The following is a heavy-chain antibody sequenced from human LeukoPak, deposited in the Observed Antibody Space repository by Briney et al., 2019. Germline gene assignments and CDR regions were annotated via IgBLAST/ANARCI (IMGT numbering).Heavy chain of an antibody. Sequence: GGSLRLSCAASGFTFSSFGMNWVRQAPGKGLEWVSYISDSSSLTNYADSVKGRFTISRDNAKNSLSLQLNSLRDEDTAVYFCAKVIRGGYGMDVWGQGTTVIVSS. J-gene: IGHJ6*02. CDR3: AKVIRGGYGMDV. CDR1: GFTFSSFG. D-gene: IGHD3-10*01. CDR2: ISDSSSLT. V-gene: IGHV3-48*02.